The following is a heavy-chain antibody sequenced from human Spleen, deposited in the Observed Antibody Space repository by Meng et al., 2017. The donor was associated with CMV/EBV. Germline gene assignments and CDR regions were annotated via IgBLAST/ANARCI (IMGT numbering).Heavy chain of an antibody. Sequence: ASFSTYAIRWVRQAPGQGLEWMGGIIPIFGTANYAQKFQGRVTITTDESTSTAYMELSSLRSEDTAVYYCARVSGYSYGYYYGMDVWGQGTTVTVSS. CDR3: ARVSGYSYGYYYGMDV. D-gene: IGHD5-18*01. CDR2: IIPIFGTA. J-gene: IGHJ6*02. CDR1: ASFSTYA. V-gene: IGHV1-69*05.